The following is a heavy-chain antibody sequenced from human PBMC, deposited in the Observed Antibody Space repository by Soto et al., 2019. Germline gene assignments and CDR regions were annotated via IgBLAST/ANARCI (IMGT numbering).Heavy chain of an antibody. CDR2: INHSGST. J-gene: IGHJ6*03. CDR1: GGSFSGYY. D-gene: IGHD3-3*01. V-gene: IGHV4-34*01. CDR3: ARVGFLRFLEWSDDYYYMDV. Sequence: SETLSLTCAVYGGSFSGYYWSWIRQPPGKGLEWIGEINHSGSTNYNPSLKSRVTISVDTSKNQFSLKLSSVTAADTAVYYCARVGFLRFLEWSDDYYYMDVWGKGTTVTVSS.